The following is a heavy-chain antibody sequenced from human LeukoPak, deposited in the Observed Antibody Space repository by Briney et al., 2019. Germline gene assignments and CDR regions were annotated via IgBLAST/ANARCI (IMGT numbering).Heavy chain of an antibody. CDR2: IYHTGST. CDR1: GGSITSGGYY. V-gene: IGHV4-30-2*01. D-gene: IGHD1-1*01. J-gene: IGHJ3*02. CDR3: AARERLRGAKAFDI. Sequence: SQTLSLTCTVSGGSITSGGYYWSWIRQPPGKGLEWIAYIYHTGSTYYNPSLKSRVTISVDTSKNQFSLKLSSVTAADTAVYYCAARERLRGAKAFDIWGQGTMVTVSS.